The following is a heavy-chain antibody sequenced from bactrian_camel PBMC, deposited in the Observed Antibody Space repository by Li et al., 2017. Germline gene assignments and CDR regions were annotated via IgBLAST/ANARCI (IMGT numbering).Heavy chain of an antibody. Sequence: VQLVESGGGSVEAGGSLRLSCSASGYIGRSYSKAWFRQAPGKEREGVAVLLIMYVGDGPKYYTDSVKGRFTISRDNAKNTLYLQMNSLKPEDTAVYYCAASGSWRNGFGYWGQGTQVTVS. J-gene: IGHJ6*01. V-gene: IGHV3S31*01. D-gene: IGHD2*01. CDR1: GYIGRSYS. CDR3: AASGSWRNGFGY. CDR2: LLIMYVGDGPK.